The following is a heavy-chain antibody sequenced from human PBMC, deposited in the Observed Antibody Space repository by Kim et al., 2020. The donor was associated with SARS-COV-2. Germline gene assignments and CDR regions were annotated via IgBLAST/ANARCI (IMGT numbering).Heavy chain of an antibody. CDR1: GFRFNSYG. Sequence: GGSLRLSCAASGFRFNSYGMHWVRQAPGKGLEWVAVIWYDGTNKYYGDSVKGRFTISRDNSKNTLHLHMNSLRAEDTAVYYCARDGDYGEYEYDYKYGMDVWGQGTTVTVSS. CDR3: ARDGDYGEYEYDYKYGMDV. J-gene: IGHJ6*02. CDR2: IWYDGTNK. V-gene: IGHV3-33*01. D-gene: IGHD4-17*01.